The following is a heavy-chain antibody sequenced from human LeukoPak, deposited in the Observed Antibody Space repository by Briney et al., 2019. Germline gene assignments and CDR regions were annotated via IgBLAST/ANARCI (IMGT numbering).Heavy chain of an antibody. CDR2: IKHDESEK. J-gene: IGHJ4*02. D-gene: IGHD3-16*01. CDR1: GFTFSSYW. CDR3: TRRLDD. V-gene: IGHV3-7*01. Sequence: GGSLGLSCAASGFTFSSYWMSWVRQAPGKGLEWVANIKHDESEKNYLDSVKGRFTISRDNAQNSLYLQMNGLRVEDTAVYYCTRRLDDWGQGTLVTVSS.